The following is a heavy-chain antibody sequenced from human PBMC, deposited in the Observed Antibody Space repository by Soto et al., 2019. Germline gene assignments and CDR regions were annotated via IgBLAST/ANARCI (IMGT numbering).Heavy chain of an antibody. Sequence: EVQVLESGGALVQPGGSLRLSCAASGFTFSNYAMSWVRQAPGKGLEWVSSISGSGGTTYYADSVKGRLTLSRDNSKNTLYLQMNSLRVEDTAVYYCAKNNMGYYLDYWGQGTPVTVSS. CDR2: ISGSGGTT. V-gene: IGHV3-23*01. J-gene: IGHJ4*02. CDR1: GFTFSNYA. D-gene: IGHD3-10*01. CDR3: AKNNMGYYLDY.